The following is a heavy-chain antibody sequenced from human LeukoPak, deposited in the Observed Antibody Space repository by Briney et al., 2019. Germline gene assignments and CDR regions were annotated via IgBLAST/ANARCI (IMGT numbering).Heavy chain of an antibody. CDR1: GGSISSYY. J-gene: IGHJ5*02. Sequence: PSETLSLTCTVSGGSISSYYWSWIRQPPGKGLDWIGYIYYSGSTNYNHSLKNRVTISVDISKNQFSLSLSSVIAADTAVYYCARSGPSGSYYNWFDPWGQGTLVTVSS. D-gene: IGHD1-26*01. CDR2: IYYSGST. CDR3: ARSGPSGSYYNWFDP. V-gene: IGHV4-59*01.